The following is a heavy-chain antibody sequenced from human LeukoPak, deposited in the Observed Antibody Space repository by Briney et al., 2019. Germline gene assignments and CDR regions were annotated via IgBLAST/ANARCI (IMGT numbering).Heavy chain of an antibody. CDR2: IKEDGSEK. V-gene: IGHV3-7*01. CDR1: GFTFDRYS. D-gene: IGHD6-13*01. Sequence: PGGSLRLSCAASGFTFDRYSMTWGRQAPGKGLEWVANIKEDGSEKYYVDSVKGRFTISRDNAKNSLYLQMNSLRAEDRAVYYCARDVGAGYSSSWYEGWGQGTLVTVSS. J-gene: IGHJ4*02. CDR3: ARDVGAGYSSSWYEG.